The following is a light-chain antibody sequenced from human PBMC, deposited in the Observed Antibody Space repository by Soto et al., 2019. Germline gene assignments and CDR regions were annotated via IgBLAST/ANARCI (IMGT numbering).Light chain of an antibody. V-gene: IGKV3-15*01. CDR3: QQYNNWPPTWT. CDR2: GAS. CDR1: QTVNNN. J-gene: IGKJ1*01. Sequence: EIVLTQAPATLSVSPGEGATLSCRASQTVNNNVAWYQLKDGQVPRLLIYGASTRATGIPARFSGSGSGTEFTLTISSLQSEDFAVYYCQQYNNWPPTWTFGQGTKVDIK.